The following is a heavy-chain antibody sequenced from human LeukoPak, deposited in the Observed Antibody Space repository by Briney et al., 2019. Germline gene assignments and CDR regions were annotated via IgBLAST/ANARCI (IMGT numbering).Heavy chain of an antibody. Sequence: PSETLSLTCTVSNGSIRSTIRSTSNFWGWIRQPPGKGLEWIGSIFYGGSTYYNPSLKSRVTISVDTSKNQFSLKLSSVTAADTAVYYCARGGSSSGRIDYWGQGTLVTVSS. J-gene: IGHJ4*02. CDR2: IFYGGST. V-gene: IGHV4-39*07. CDR1: NGSIRSTIRSTSNF. CDR3: ARGGSSSGRIDY. D-gene: IGHD6-6*01.